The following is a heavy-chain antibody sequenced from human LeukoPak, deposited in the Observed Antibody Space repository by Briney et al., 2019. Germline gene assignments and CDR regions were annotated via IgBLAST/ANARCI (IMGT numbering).Heavy chain of an antibody. Sequence: PGGSLRLSCAASGFTFSSYAMHWVRQAPGKGLEWVAVISYDGSNKYYADSVKGRFTISRDNSKNTLYLQMNSLRAEDTAVYYCVGMVRGVYYFDYWGQGTLVTVSS. D-gene: IGHD3-10*01. CDR1: GFTFSSYA. V-gene: IGHV3-30-3*01. CDR3: VGMVRGVYYFDY. CDR2: ISYDGSNK. J-gene: IGHJ4*02.